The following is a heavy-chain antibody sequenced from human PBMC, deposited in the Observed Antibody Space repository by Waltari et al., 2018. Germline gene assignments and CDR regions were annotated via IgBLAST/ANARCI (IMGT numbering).Heavy chain of an antibody. D-gene: IGHD6-19*01. CDR1: GGSISSSSYY. J-gene: IGHJ4*02. Sequence: QLQLQESGPGLVKPSETLSLTCTVSGGSISSSSYYWGWIRQPPGKGLEWIGSIYYSGSTYYNPSLKSRVTISVDTSKNQFSLKLSSVTAADTAVYYCARHMSSGWYVDYWGQGTLVTVSS. V-gene: IGHV4-39*01. CDR3: ARHMSSGWYVDY. CDR2: IYYSGST.